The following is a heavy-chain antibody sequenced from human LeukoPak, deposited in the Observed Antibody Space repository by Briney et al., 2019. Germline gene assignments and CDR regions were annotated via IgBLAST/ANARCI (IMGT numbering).Heavy chain of an antibody. J-gene: IGHJ6*02. D-gene: IGHD6-13*01. CDR1: GGSIRSYY. Sequence: SETLSLNCTVSGGSIRSYYWSWIRQPPGKGLEWIWYIYYSGGTNYNPSLKSRVTMSVDTSKNQFSLKLTSVTAADTAVYYCAREGSSWYSAVDVWGQGTTVTVSS. CDR2: IYYSGGT. V-gene: IGHV4-59*01. CDR3: AREGSSWYSAVDV.